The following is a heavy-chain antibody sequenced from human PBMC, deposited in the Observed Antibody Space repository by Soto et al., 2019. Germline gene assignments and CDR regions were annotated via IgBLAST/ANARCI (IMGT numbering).Heavy chain of an antibody. D-gene: IGHD6-6*01. CDR1: GGTFSSYS. CDR2: IIPIFGTA. J-gene: IGHJ6*02. Sequence: SVNVSCKSSGGTFSSYSISWVRQAPGQGLEWMGGIIPIFGTANYAQKFQGRVTITADESTSTAYMELSSLRSEDTAVYYCAREGGIAARLYGMDVWGQGTTVTVSS. CDR3: AREGGIAARLYGMDV. V-gene: IGHV1-69*13.